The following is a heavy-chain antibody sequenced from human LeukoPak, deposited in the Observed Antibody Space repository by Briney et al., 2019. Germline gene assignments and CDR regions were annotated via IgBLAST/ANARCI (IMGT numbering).Heavy chain of an antibody. V-gene: IGHV3-7*01. J-gene: IGHJ3*02. CDR2: IKQDGSEK. CDR3: ARETAPLVVATTDAFDI. D-gene: IGHD5-12*01. Sequence: QPGGSLRLSCAASGFTFSSYWMSWVRQAPGKGLEWVANIKQDGSEKYYVDSVKGRFTISRDNAKNSLYLQMNSLRAEDTAVYYRARETAPLVVATTDAFDIWGQGTMVTVSS. CDR1: GFTFSSYW.